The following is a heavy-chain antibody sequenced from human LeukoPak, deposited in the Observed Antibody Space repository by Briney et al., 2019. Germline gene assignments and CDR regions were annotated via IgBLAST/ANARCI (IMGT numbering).Heavy chain of an antibody. D-gene: IGHD5-24*01. J-gene: IGHJ4*02. Sequence: SETLSLTCTVSGGSISSSSYYRGWIRQPPGKGLEWIGSIYYSGSTYYNPSLKSRVTISVDTSKNQFSLKLSSVTAADTAVYYCASGPPWLQRPFDYWGQGTLVTVSS. CDR3: ASGPPWLQRPFDY. CDR2: IYYSGST. V-gene: IGHV4-39*07. CDR1: GGSISSSSYY.